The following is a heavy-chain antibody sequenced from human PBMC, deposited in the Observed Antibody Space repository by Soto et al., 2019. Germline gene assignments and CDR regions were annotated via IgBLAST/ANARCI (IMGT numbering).Heavy chain of an antibody. V-gene: IGHV1-24*01. CDR2: FDPEDGET. J-gene: IGHJ4*02. Sequence: ASVKVSCKVSGYTLTELSMHWVRQAPGKGLEWMGGFDPEDGETIYAQKFQGRVTMTEDTSTDTAYMELSSLRSEDTAVYYCATYQDSSGGDYFDYWGQGTLVTVSS. CDR3: ATYQDSSGGDYFDY. D-gene: IGHD6-19*01. CDR1: GYTLTELS.